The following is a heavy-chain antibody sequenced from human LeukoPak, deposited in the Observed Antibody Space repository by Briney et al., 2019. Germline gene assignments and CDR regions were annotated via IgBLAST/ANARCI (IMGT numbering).Heavy chain of an antibody. CDR1: GYTFTGYY. Sequence: ASVKVSCKASGYTFTGYYMHWVRQAPGQGLEWMGWINPNSGGTNYAQKFQGRVTMTRDTSISTAYMELSRLRSDDTAVYYCARDRRLRFLEWVGYDYWGQGTLVTVSS. V-gene: IGHV1-2*02. CDR2: INPNSGGT. D-gene: IGHD3-3*01. J-gene: IGHJ4*02. CDR3: ARDRRLRFLEWVGYDY.